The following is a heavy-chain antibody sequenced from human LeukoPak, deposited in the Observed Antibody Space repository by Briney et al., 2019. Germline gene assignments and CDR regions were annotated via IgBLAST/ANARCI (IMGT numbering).Heavy chain of an antibody. Sequence: SETLSLTCAVYGGSFSGYYWSWIRQPAGKGLEWIGRIYTSGSTNYNPSLKSRVTMSVDTSKNQFSLKLSSVTAADTAVYHCARDGRTHYYYYGMDVWGQGTTVTVSS. V-gene: IGHV4-4*07. CDR1: GGSFSGYY. CDR3: ARDGRTHYYYYGMDV. J-gene: IGHJ6*02. CDR2: IYTSGST.